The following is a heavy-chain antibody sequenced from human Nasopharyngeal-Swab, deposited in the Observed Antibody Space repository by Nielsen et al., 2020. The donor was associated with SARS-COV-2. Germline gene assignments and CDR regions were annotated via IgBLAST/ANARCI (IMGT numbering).Heavy chain of an antibody. CDR3: ARDRSVTSGGYFDY. D-gene: IGHD3-10*01. CDR2: ISWDATSI. J-gene: IGHJ4*02. Sequence: GSSLQISCAVSGFTFLVYFLHWVRHPPGKGLEWVSLISWDATSIYYADSVKGRFTISRDNSKNSLYLQMSSLSAEDTALYYCARDRSVTSGGYFDYWGQGTLVTVSS. V-gene: IGHV3-43*01. CDR1: GFTFLVYF.